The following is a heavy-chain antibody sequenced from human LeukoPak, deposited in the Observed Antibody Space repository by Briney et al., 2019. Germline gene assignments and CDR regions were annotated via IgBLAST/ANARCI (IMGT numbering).Heavy chain of an antibody. CDR2: IYYSGST. Sequence: ASETLSLTCTVSGGSISSYYWIWIRQPPGKGLEWIGYIYYSGSTNYNPSLKSRVTISVDTSKNQFSLKLSSVTAADTAVYYCAGHYYDKELDFDYWGQGTLVTVSS. CDR1: GGSISSYY. D-gene: IGHD3-22*01. CDR3: AGHYYDKELDFDY. J-gene: IGHJ4*02. V-gene: IGHV4-59*01.